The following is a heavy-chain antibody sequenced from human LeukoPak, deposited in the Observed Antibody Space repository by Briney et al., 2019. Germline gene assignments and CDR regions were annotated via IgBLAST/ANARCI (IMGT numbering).Heavy chain of an antibody. V-gene: IGHV1-2*04. Sequence: ASVKVSCKASGYTFTVYYMHWVRLAPGPGLEWMGWINPNSGGTDYAQKFQGWVTMTRDTSISTAYMELSRLRSDDPAVYYCARGSVGARSNYVGARHYYFDYWGQGTLVTVSS. CDR2: INPNSGGT. CDR3: ARGSVGARSNYVGARHYYFDY. D-gene: IGHD4-11*01. CDR1: GYTFTVYY. J-gene: IGHJ4*02.